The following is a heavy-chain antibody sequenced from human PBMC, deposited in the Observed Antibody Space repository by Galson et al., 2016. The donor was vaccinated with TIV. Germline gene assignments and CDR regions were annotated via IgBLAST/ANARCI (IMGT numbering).Heavy chain of an antibody. J-gene: IGHJ6*02. Sequence: LSLTCTVSGGSISSSSHYWGWIRQTPGKGLEWIGSIYSSGSTHYNPSLKSRVIISVDTSKNQFSLRLSSVTAADTATYYCARHWSGYYTPGYYYYGMDVWGRGTTVTVSS. CDR2: IYSSGST. CDR1: GGSISSSSHY. V-gene: IGHV4-39*01. CDR3: ARHWSGYYTPGYYYYGMDV. D-gene: IGHD3-3*01.